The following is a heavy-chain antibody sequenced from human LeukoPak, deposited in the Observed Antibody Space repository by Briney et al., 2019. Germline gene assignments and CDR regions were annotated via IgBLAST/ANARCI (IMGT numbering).Heavy chain of an antibody. CDR2: IWYDGRTK. J-gene: IGHJ4*02. CDR1: GFTFSNYG. Sequence: PGGSLRLSCAASGFTFSNYGMHWVRQAPGKGLEWVALIWYDGRTKFHADSVKGRFTISRDNSKNTLFLQMDSLRDEDTAVYYCSREWGRVAVAGGPGYWGQGTRVTDSS. CDR3: SREWGRVAVAGGPGY. D-gene: IGHD6-19*01. V-gene: IGHV3-33*01.